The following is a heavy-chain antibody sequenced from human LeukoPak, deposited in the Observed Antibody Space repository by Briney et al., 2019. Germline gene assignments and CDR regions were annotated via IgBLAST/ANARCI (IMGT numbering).Heavy chain of an antibody. CDR1: GYSFAIYW. CDR3: ARVMATEYYFDY. J-gene: IGHJ4*02. Sequence: GESLKISCKGSGYSFAIYWIAWVRQMPGKGLEWMGIIYPDDSDTRYSPSFQGQVTISADKSISTAYLQWSSLKASDTAMYYCARVMATEYYFDYWGQGTLVTVSS. CDR2: IYPDDSDT. D-gene: IGHD5-24*01. V-gene: IGHV5-51*01.